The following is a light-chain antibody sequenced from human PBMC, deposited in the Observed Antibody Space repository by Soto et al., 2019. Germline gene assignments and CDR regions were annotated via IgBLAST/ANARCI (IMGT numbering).Light chain of an antibody. CDR3: AAWDNSLSGLVV. J-gene: IGLJ2*01. Sequence: QSVLTQPPSASGTPGQRVTISCSGSSSNIGSNYVSWYQQLPGTAPKLFIYSNNQRPSGVPDRFSGSKSGTSASLAISGLRSEDEADYYCAAWDNSLSGLVVFGGGTKVTVL. V-gene: IGLV1-47*01. CDR1: SSNIGSNY. CDR2: SNN.